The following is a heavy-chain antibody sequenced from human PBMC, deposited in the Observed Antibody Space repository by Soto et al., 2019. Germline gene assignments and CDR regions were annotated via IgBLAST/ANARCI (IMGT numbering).Heavy chain of an antibody. CDR2: ISGSGVST. Sequence: CGSMRVSWAAAGFTCISYAVSWVRQATGKGLEWVSAISGSGVSTYYADSVKGRFTISRDNSKNTLYLQMNSLRAEDTAVYYCAKSPGMYYYDSSGYYHYDYWGQGPLVTDSS. CDR1: GFTCISYA. V-gene: IGHV3-23*01. CDR3: AKSPGMYYYDSSGYYHYDY. J-gene: IGHJ4*02. D-gene: IGHD3-22*01.